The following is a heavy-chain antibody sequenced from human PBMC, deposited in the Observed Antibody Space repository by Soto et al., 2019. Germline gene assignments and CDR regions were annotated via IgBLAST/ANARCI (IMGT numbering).Heavy chain of an antibody. V-gene: IGHV1-18*01. CDR1: GYTFTSYG. Sequence: ASVKVSCKASGYTFTSYGISWVRQAPGQGLEWMGWISAYNGNTNYAQKLQGRVTMTTDTSTSTTYMELRSLRSDDTAVYYCASVAVAGYFDYWGQGTLVTVSS. D-gene: IGHD6-19*01. CDR2: ISAYNGNT. CDR3: ASVAVAGYFDY. J-gene: IGHJ4*02.